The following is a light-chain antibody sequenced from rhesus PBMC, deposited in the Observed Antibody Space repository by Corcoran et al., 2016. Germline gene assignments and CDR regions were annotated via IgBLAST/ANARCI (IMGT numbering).Light chain of an antibody. V-gene: IGKV1-22*01. CDR1: QSISSW. CDR3: QQGNTNPLT. J-gene: IGKJ4*01. CDR2: KAS. Sequence: DIQMTQSPSSLSASGGDTATITCRASQSISSWLAWCQPNPGKAPKLLIYKASPLKSGAPSRFSGSGSGTDFTLTISSLPSEDFATYCCQQGNTNPLTFGGGTKVEIK.